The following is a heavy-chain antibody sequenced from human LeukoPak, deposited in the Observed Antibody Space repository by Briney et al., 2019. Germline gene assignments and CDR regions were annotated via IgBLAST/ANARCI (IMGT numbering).Heavy chain of an antibody. CDR2: ISSSGSYI. CDR1: AFTFSSYS. CDR3: ARRLRRNYFDY. D-gene: IGHD4-17*01. V-gene: IGHV3-21*01. Sequence: GGSLRLPCVASAFTFSSYSMNWVRQAPGKGLEWVSSISSSGSYIYYADSVKGRFTISRDNAKNSLYLQMNSLRAEDTAVYYCARRLRRNYFDYWGQGTLDTVSS. J-gene: IGHJ4*02.